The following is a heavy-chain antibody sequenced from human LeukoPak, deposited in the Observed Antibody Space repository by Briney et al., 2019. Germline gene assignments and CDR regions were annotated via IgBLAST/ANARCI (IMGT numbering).Heavy chain of an antibody. CDR1: GGSISSGGYS. Sequence: PSEPLSLTYAVSGGSISSGGYSWSWIRQPPGKGLEWIGYIYYSGSTNYNPSLRSRVTISVDTSKNQFSLKLSSVTAADTAVYYCARLIYSSSWSHWPYFDYWGQGTLVTVSS. CDR2: IYYSGST. D-gene: IGHD6-13*01. V-gene: IGHV4-61*08. J-gene: IGHJ4*02. CDR3: ARLIYSSSWSHWPYFDY.